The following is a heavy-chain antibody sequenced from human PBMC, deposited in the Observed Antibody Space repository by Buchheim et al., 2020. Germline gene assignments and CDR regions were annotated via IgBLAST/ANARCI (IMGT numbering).Heavy chain of an antibody. J-gene: IGHJ6*02. CDR1: GGSFSGYY. Sequence: QVQLQQWGAGLLRPSETLSLTCAVYGGSFSGYYWSWIRQPPGKGLEWIGEINHSGSTNYNPSLKSRFTISVDTSKNPFSLKLSSVTAADTAVYYCARGRDGYNYYYYYGMDVWGQGTT. V-gene: IGHV4-34*01. CDR3: ARGRDGYNYYYYYGMDV. D-gene: IGHD5-24*01. CDR2: INHSGST.